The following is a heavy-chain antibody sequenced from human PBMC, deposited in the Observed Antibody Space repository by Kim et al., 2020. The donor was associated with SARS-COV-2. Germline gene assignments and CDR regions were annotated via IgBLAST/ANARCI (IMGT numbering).Heavy chain of an antibody. CDR2: IRSKAYGGTT. D-gene: IGHD3-10*01. CDR3: TREVWFGELPNDY. Sequence: GGSLRLSCTASGFTFGDYAMSWFRQAPGKGLEWVGFIRSKAYGGTTEYAASVKGRFTISRDDSKSIAYLQMNSLKTEDTAVYYCTREVWFGELPNDYWGQGTLVTVSS. V-gene: IGHV3-49*03. J-gene: IGHJ4*02. CDR1: GFTFGDYA.